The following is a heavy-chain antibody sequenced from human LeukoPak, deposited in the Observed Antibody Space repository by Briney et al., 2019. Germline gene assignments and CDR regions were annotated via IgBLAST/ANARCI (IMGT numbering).Heavy chain of an antibody. CDR3: AKDARRSSGWYFFDH. CDR1: GLAFSSQD. CDR2: ISDSGDRT. Sequence: PGGSLRLSCAASGLAFSSQDMVGVRQAPGKGLEWVSAISDSGDRTCYVDSVKGRFTISRDNSKNTLYLQMNSLRADDTAVYYCAKDARRSSGWYFFDHWGQGTLVTVSS. D-gene: IGHD6-19*01. J-gene: IGHJ4*02. V-gene: IGHV3-23*01.